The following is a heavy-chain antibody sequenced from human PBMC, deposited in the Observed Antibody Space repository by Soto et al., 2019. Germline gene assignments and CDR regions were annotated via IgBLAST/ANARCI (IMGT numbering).Heavy chain of an antibody. CDR1: GGSFSGYY. V-gene: IGHV4-34*01. Sequence: PSETLSLTCAVYGGSFSGYYWSWIRQPPGKGLEWIGEINHSGSTNYNPSIKSRVTISVDTSKNQFSLKLSSVTAADTAVYYCARGRNPDYWGQGTLVTVSS. CDR3: ARGRNPDY. CDR2: INHSGST. J-gene: IGHJ4*02.